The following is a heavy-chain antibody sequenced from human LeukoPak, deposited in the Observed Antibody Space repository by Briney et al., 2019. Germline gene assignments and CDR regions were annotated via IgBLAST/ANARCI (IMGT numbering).Heavy chain of an antibody. CDR3: ARVGGSSDFDY. V-gene: IGHV3-74*01. D-gene: IGHD2-15*01. Sequence: PGGSLRLSCAASGFTFSSYWMHWVRHAPGKGLVWVSRIDTDGSSTSYADSVKGRFTVSRDNATNTLYLQMNSLRAEDTAVYYCARVGGSSDFDYWGQGTLVTVSS. J-gene: IGHJ4*02. CDR2: IDTDGSST. CDR1: GFTFSSYW.